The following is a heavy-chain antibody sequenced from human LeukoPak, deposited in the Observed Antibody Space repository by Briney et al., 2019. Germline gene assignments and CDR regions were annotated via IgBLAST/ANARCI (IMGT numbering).Heavy chain of an antibody. CDR1: GGSISSYY. CDR3: ARDQGFWSGYLDY. V-gene: IGHV4-59*01. J-gene: IGHJ4*02. CDR2: IYYSGST. Sequence: SETLSLTCTVSGGSISSYYWSWIRQPPVKGLEWIGYIYYSGSTNYNPSLKSRVTISVDTSKNQFSLKLSSVTAADTAVYYCARDQGFWSGYLDYWGQGTLVTVSS. D-gene: IGHD3-3*01.